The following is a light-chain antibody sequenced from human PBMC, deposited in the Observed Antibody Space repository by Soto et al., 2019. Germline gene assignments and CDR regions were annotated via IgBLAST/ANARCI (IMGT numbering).Light chain of an antibody. CDR2: GNT. CDR1: NSNIGAGSG. V-gene: IGLV1-40*01. CDR3: QSYDSSLSVV. Sequence: QSVLTQPPSVTGAPGQRVTISCTGNNSNIGAGSGVNWYQQFPDKAPKLLIYGNTNRPSGVPDRFSGSKSGTSASLAITELQAEDEADYHCQSYDSSLSVVFGGGTKLTVL. J-gene: IGLJ2*01.